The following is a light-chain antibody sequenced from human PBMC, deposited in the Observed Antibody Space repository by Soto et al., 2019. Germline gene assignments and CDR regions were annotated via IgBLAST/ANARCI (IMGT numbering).Light chain of an antibody. CDR3: MQALQTPIS. CDR2: LGS. V-gene: IGKV2-28*01. Sequence: DIVMTQSPLSLVVTPGEPASISCRSSQSLLHSNGYNYLDWYLQKPGQSPQLLIYLGSNRASGVPDRFSGSGSGTDFTLKISRVEAEDVGVYYCMQALQTPISFGPGTKVDIK. J-gene: IGKJ3*01. CDR1: QSLLHSNGYNY.